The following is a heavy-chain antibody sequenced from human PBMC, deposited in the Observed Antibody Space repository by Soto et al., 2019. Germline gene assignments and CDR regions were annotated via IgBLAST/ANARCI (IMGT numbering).Heavy chain of an antibody. CDR2: IYYSGST. D-gene: IGHD6-6*01. Sequence: QVQLQESGPGLVKPSQTLSLTCTVSGGSISSGGYYWSWICQHPGKGLEWIGYIYYSGSTYYNPSLKSRVTISVDTSKNQFSLKLSSVTAADTAVYYCARGFQLVRTNWFDPWGQGTLVTVSS. CDR3: ARGFQLVRTNWFDP. CDR1: GGSISSGGYY. V-gene: IGHV4-31*03. J-gene: IGHJ5*02.